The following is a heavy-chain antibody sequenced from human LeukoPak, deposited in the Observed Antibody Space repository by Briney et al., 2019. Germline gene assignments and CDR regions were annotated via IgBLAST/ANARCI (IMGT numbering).Heavy chain of an antibody. CDR3: ARPADCSSTSCHAPFDY. CDR1: GGTFSSYA. CDR2: IIPIFGTA. J-gene: IGHJ4*02. Sequence: ASVKVSCKGSGGTFSSYAISWVRQAPGQGLEWMGGIIPIFGTANYAQKFQGRVTITADESTSTAYMELSSLRSEDTAVYYCARPADCSSTSCHAPFDYWGQGTLVTVSS. V-gene: IGHV1-69*13. D-gene: IGHD2-2*01.